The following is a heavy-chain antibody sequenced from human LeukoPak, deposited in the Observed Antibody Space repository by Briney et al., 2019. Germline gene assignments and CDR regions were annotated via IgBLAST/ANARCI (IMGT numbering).Heavy chain of an antibody. Sequence: PSETLSLTCTVSGGSISSGSYYWSWIRQPAGKGLEWIGRIYTSGSTNYNPSLKSRVTISVDTSKNQFSLKLSSVTAADTAVYYCARSERGYFLFDYWGQGILVTVSS. V-gene: IGHV4-61*02. CDR1: GGSISSGSYY. CDR3: ARSERGYFLFDY. D-gene: IGHD2/OR15-2a*01. J-gene: IGHJ4*02. CDR2: IYTSGST.